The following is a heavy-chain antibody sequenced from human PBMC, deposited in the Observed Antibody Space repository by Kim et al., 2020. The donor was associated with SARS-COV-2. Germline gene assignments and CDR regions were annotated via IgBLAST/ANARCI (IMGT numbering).Heavy chain of an antibody. CDR1: GFTFSSYA. CDR2: ISYDGSNK. V-gene: IGHV3-30-3*01. Sequence: GGSLRLSCAASGFTFSSYAMHWVRQAPGKGLEWVALISYDGSNKYYADSVKGRFTISRDNSKNTLYLQMNSLRAEDTAVYYCARDPGGTHYGMDVWGQETTVTVSS. D-gene: IGHD3-16*01. J-gene: IGHJ6*02. CDR3: ARDPGGTHYGMDV.